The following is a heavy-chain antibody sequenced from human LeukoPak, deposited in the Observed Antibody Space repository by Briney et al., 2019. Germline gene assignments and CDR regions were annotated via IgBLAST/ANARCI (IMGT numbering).Heavy chain of an antibody. CDR2: IYSGGNT. Sequence: GGSLRLSCAASGFTVSSNYISWVRQAPGKGLEWVSVIYSGGNTYYADSVKGRFTISSDNSKNTLYLQMSSLRAEDTAVYFCVRGYSFGPYGMDVWGQGTTVTVSS. CDR1: GFTVSSNY. D-gene: IGHD2-15*01. V-gene: IGHV3-53*05. J-gene: IGHJ6*02. CDR3: VRGYSFGPYGMDV.